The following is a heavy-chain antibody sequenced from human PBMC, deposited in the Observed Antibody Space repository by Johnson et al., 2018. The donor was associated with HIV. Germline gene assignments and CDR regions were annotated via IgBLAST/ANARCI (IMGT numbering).Heavy chain of an antibody. CDR1: GFTFDDYG. D-gene: IGHD1-26*01. J-gene: IGHJ3*02. Sequence: VQLVESGGGVVRPGGSLRLSCAASGFTFDDYGMSWVRQAPGKGLEWVSGISGSGGSTSYADPVKGRFTISRDNSKNTLYLQMKSLRAEDTAVYYCAKESKWESRTPHDFDIWGQGTMVTVSS. V-gene: IGHV3-20*04. CDR3: AKESKWESRTPHDFDI. CDR2: ISGSGGST.